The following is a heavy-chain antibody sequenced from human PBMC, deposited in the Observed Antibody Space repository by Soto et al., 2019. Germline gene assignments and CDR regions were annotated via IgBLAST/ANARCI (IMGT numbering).Heavy chain of an antibody. CDR2: IYHSGST. CDR3: ARHLYGSGIVGQH. J-gene: IGHJ1*01. CDR1: GGSISSGGYS. V-gene: IGHV4-30-2*03. D-gene: IGHD3-10*01. Sequence: PSETLSLTCAVSGGSISSGGYSWGWIRQPPGKGLEWIAYIYHSGSTYYNPSLKSRLTISVDTSKNQFFLKLSSVTAADTAVYYCARHLYGSGIVGQHWGQGTLVTAPQ.